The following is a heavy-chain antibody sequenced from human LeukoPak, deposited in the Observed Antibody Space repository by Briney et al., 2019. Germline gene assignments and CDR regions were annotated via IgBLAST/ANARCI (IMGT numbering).Heavy chain of an antibody. J-gene: IGHJ3*02. CDR1: GFTFSSYG. V-gene: IGHV3-33*01. Sequence: GRSLRLPCAASGFTFSSYGMHWVRQAPGKGLEWVAVIWYDGSNKYYADSVKGRFTISRDNSKNTLYLQMNSLRAEDTAVYYCARAGGSDAFDIWGQGTMVTVSS. CDR3: ARAGGSDAFDI. D-gene: IGHD5-12*01. CDR2: IWYDGSNK.